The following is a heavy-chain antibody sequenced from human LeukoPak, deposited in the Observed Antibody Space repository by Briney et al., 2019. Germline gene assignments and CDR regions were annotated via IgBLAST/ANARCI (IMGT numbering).Heavy chain of an antibody. CDR3: ARSPVSDSSGREPFDI. CDR2: INHSGST. D-gene: IGHD3-22*01. J-gene: IGHJ3*02. Sequence: PSETLSLTCAVYGGSFSGYYWSWIRQPPAKGLEWIGEINHSGSTNYNPSLKSRVTIPVDTSKNQFSLKLSSVTAADTAVYYCARSPVSDSSGREPFDIWGQGTMVTVSS. CDR1: GGSFSGYY. V-gene: IGHV4-34*01.